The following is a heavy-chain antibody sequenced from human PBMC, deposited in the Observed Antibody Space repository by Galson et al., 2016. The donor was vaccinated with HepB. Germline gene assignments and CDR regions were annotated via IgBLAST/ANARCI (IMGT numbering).Heavy chain of an antibody. J-gene: IGHJ6*02. CDR2: ININSGDT. Sequence: SVKVSCKASGYTFTGHYMHWVRQAPGQGLGWVGRININSGDTIYAQNFQGWVTMTRDTSISTAYMELKRLRSDDTAVYYCARGDYYYGMDVWGQGTTVTVSS. CDR1: GYTFTGHY. V-gene: IGHV1-2*04. CDR3: ARGDYYYGMDV.